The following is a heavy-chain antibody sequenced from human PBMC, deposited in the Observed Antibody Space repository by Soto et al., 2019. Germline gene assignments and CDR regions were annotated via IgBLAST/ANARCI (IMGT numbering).Heavy chain of an antibody. V-gene: IGHV1-2*02. J-gene: IGHJ4*02. Sequence: ASVKVSCKTSRYTFTGYYIHWVRQAPGQGLEWMGWINPNSGGTNYAQKFQGRVTMTRDTSISTAYMELSRLRSDDTAVYYCAVITAMGPFDYWGQGTLVTVSS. CDR3: AVITAMGPFDY. CDR2: INPNSGGT. D-gene: IGHD5-18*01. CDR1: RYTFTGYY.